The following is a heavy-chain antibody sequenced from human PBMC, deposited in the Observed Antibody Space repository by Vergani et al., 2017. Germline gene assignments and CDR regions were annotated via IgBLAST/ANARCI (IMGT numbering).Heavy chain of an antibody. CDR1: GFTFSSYA. D-gene: IGHD2-2*01. CDR2: ISGSGGST. V-gene: IGHV3-23*01. CDR3: AKAGIVVPAAITGIRAYYYYYMDV. J-gene: IGHJ6*03. Sequence: EVQLLESGGDLVQPGGSLRLSCAASGFTFSSYAMSWVRQAPGKGLEWVSAISGSGGSTYYADSVKGRFTISRDNSKNTLYLQMNSLRAEDTAVYYCAKAGIVVPAAITGIRAYYYYYMDVWGKXP.